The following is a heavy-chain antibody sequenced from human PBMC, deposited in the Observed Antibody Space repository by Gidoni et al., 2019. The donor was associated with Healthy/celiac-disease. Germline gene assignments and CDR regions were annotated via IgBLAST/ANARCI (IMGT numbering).Heavy chain of an antibody. V-gene: IGHV3-43*01. CDR3: AKDIVRKAQYYDFWSGYKYYYYYGMDV. CDR2: ISWDGGST. Sequence: AASGFTFDDYTMHWVRQAPGKGLEWVSLISWDGGSTYYADSVKGRFTISRDNSKNSLYLQMNSLRTEDTALYYCAKDIVRKAQYYDFWSGYKYYYYYGMDVWGQGTTVTVSS. J-gene: IGHJ6*02. CDR1: GFTFDDYT. D-gene: IGHD3-3*01.